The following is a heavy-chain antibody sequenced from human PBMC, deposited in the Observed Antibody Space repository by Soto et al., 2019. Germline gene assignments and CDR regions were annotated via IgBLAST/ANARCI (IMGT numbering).Heavy chain of an antibody. D-gene: IGHD6-6*01. CDR1: GGSISSYY. V-gene: IGHV4-59*01. CDR3: ARIAARSRFDY. J-gene: IGHJ4*02. CDR2: IYYSGGT. Sequence: PSETLSLTCTVSGGSISSYYWSWIRQPPGKGLEWIGYIYYSGGTNYNPSLKSRVTISVDTSKNQFSLKLSSVTAADTAVYYCARIAARSRFDYWGQGTLVTVSS.